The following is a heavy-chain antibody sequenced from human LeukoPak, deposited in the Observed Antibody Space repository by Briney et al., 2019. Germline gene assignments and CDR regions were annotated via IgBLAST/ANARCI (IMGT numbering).Heavy chain of an antibody. Sequence: PGGSPRLSCAASGFTFSNYPMHWVRQAPGKGLEYVSSITSDGGRTYYANSVKDRFTISRDNSKNTLYLQMGSLRTEDMAVYFCARVAGYSSAWRYDYWGQGTLVTVSS. D-gene: IGHD6-19*01. CDR2: ITSDGGRT. CDR1: GFTFSNYP. V-gene: IGHV3-64*01. CDR3: ARVAGYSSAWRYDY. J-gene: IGHJ4*02.